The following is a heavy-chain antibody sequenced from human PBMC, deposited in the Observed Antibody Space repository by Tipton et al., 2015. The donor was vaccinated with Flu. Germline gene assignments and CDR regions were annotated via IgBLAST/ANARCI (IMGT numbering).Heavy chain of an antibody. Sequence: GSLRLSCVASGFTFSSYDMHWVRQATGKGLEWVSAINTCGNTFYPDSVKGRFTISRENAKNSLYLQLNSLRAGDTAVYYCARAGNNYYGMGVWGQGTTVTGPS. J-gene: IGHJ6*02. D-gene: IGHD1/OR15-1a*01. V-gene: IGHV3-13*01. CDR2: INTCGNT. CDR3: ARAGNNYYGMGV. CDR1: GFTFSSYD.